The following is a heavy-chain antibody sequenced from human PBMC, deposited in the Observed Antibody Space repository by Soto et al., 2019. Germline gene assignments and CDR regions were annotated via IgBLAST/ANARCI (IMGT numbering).Heavy chain of an antibody. D-gene: IGHD4-17*01. V-gene: IGHV4-31*03. CDR1: GGSISSGGYY. CDR3: ARETALTTSFDY. Sequence: QVQLQESGPGLVKPSQTLSLTCTVSGGSISSGGYYWSWIRQHPGKDLEGIGYIYHSGSTFYNPSLKSRLIISVDTSENHFSLNLSSVTAADTAVYYCARETALTTSFDYWGQGTLVTVSS. J-gene: IGHJ4*02. CDR2: IYHSGST.